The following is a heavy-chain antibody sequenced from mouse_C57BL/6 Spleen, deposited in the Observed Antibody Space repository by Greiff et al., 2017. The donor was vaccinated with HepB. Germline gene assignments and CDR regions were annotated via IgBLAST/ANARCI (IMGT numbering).Heavy chain of an antibody. V-gene: IGHV1-50*01. Sequence: QVQLQQPGAELVKPGASVKLSCKASGYTFTSYWMQWVKQRPGQGLEWIGEIDPSDSYTNYNQKFKGKATLTVDTSSSTAYMQLSSLTSEDSAVYYCARDKNHAMDYWGQGTSVTVSS. CDR1: GYTFTSYW. CDR3: ARDKNHAMDY. CDR2: IDPSDSYT. J-gene: IGHJ4*01.